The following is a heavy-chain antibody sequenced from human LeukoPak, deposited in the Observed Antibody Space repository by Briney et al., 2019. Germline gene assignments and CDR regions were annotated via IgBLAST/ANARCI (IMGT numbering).Heavy chain of an antibody. D-gene: IGHD6-6*01. CDR1: GYTFTSYY. V-gene: IGHV1-46*01. CDR3: AREFGSSAQGDWFDP. Sequence: ASVKVSCKASGYTFTSYYMHWVRLAPGQGLEWMGLINPSGGSTSYAQKFQGRVTMTRDTSTSTVYMELSSLRSEDTAVYYCAREFGSSAQGDWFDPWGQGTLVTVSS. J-gene: IGHJ5*02. CDR2: INPSGGST.